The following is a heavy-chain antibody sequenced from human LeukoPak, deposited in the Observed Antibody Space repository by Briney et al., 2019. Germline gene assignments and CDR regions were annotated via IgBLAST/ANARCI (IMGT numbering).Heavy chain of an antibody. CDR1: GGSISSYY. V-gene: IGHV4-59*01. D-gene: IGHD4/OR15-4a*01. J-gene: IGHJ4*02. CDR2: ISYSGST. CDR3: AGLTRRGFIDY. Sequence: SETLSLTCTVSGGSISSYYWSWIRQPPGKGLEWIEYISYSGSTNYNPSLKSRVTISVDTSKNQFSLKLSSATAADTAVHYCAGLTRRGFIDYWGQGTLVTVSS.